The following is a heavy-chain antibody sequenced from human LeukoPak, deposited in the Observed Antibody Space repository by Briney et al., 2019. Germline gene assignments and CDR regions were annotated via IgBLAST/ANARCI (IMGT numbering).Heavy chain of an antibody. Sequence: AGGSLRLSCAVSGLTFRDYEMNWVRQAPDEGVEGLSFIDRSANDMRYAESVKGLFTISRDNTRNSLYLQMNSLRAEDTGVYYCVTDNPGIMDFAHWGQGTLVTVSS. J-gene: IGHJ4*01. V-gene: IGHV3-48*03. CDR2: IDRSANDM. CDR1: GLTFRDYE. CDR3: VTDNPGIMDFAH. D-gene: IGHD2-2*03.